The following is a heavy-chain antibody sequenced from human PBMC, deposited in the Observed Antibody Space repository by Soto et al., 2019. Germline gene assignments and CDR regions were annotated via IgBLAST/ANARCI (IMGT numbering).Heavy chain of an antibody. CDR1: GFTFSSSW. CDR2: INPDGTTT. D-gene: IGHD3-16*02. V-gene: IGHV3-74*01. J-gene: IGHJ4*02. CDR3: ATAGNYRFDY. Sequence: EVQLVESGGGSFQPGGSLRLSCAASGFTFSSSWVHWVRQAPGKGLVWVSRINPDGTTTDYADSVKGRFTISRDNAGNTLYLHMTSLRDEDTAVYYCATAGNYRFDYWGQGTLVIVSS.